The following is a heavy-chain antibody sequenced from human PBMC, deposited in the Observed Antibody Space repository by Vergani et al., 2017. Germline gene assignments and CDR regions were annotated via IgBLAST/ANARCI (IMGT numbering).Heavy chain of an antibody. CDR2: IYYSGST. CDR1: GGSISSYY. CDR3: ARETTVIGFDY. Sequence: QVQLQESGPGLVKPSETLSLTCTVSGGSISSYYWSWIRQAPGKGLEWIGYIYYSGSTNYNPSLKSRVTISVYTSKNQFSLKLSSVTAADTAVYYCARETTVIGFDYWGQGTLVTVSS. D-gene: IGHD4-11*01. V-gene: IGHV4-59*01. J-gene: IGHJ4*02.